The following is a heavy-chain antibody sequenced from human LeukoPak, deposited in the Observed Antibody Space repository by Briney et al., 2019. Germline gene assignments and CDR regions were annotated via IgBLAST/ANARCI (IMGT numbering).Heavy chain of an antibody. CDR1: GGSISSGANY. D-gene: IGHD4-11*01. CDR3: ARDGGTTSNPSHDTFAI. J-gene: IGHJ3*02. V-gene: IGHV4-30-2*01. Sequence: SGTLSLTCTVSGGSISSGANYWGWIRQPPGRGLEWIGYISHSESAYYSPSLESRITISVDRSKNQFSLKLKSVTAADTAIYYCARDGGTTSNPSHDTFAIWGQGTMVAVSS. CDR2: ISHSESA.